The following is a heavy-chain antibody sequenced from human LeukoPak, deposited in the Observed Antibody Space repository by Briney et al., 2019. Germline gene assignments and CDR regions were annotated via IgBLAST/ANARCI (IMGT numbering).Heavy chain of an antibody. CDR3: ARGIAVAGLDYFDY. Sequence: SETLSLTCTVSGGSISSAGYYWSWIRQHPGKGLEWIGYIYNSGSTYYNPPLKSRVTISVDTSKNQFSLKLSSVTAADTAVYYCARGIAVAGLDYFDYWGQGTLVTVSS. CDR1: GGSISSAGYY. D-gene: IGHD6-19*01. V-gene: IGHV4-31*03. J-gene: IGHJ4*02. CDR2: IYNSGST.